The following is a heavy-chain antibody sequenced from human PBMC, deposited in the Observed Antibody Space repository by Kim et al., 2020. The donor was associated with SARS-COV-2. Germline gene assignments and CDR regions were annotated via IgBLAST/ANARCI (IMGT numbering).Heavy chain of an antibody. CDR3: ARDWGYGDYDYVWGDSN. Sequence: GGSLRLSCAASGFTFSSYEMNWVRQAPGKGLEWVSYISSSGSTIYYADSVKGRFTISRDNAKNSLYLQMNSLRAEDTAVYYCARDWGYGDYDYVWGDSNWGQGTLVTVSS. V-gene: IGHV3-48*03. CDR2: ISSSGSTI. D-gene: IGHD3-16*01. J-gene: IGHJ4*02. CDR1: GFTFSSYE.